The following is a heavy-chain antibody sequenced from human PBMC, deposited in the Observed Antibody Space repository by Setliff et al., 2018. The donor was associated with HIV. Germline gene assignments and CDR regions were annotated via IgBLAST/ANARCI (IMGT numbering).Heavy chain of an antibody. V-gene: IGHV1-69*10. CDR1: GGTSSTHA. CDR2: IISILEIT. Sequence: SVKVSCKASGGTSSTHAMNWVRQAPGQGLEWMGQIISILEITDYAQKFQGRLTITADEPTNTIYMELSGLRSEDTAVYYCTGPRGDEAFDIRGQGTMVTVSS. CDR3: TGPRGDEAFDI. D-gene: IGHD3-10*01. J-gene: IGHJ3*02.